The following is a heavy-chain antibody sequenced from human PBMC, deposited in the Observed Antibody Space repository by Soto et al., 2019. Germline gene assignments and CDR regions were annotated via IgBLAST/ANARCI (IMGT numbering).Heavy chain of an antibody. CDR1: GFTFSRYW. Sequence: EVQLVESGGGLVQPGGSLRLSCAASGFTFSRYWMSWVRQAPGKGLEWVANIKEDGSQKWYVDSVKGRFTMSRDNAKNSLYLQMNSLRVEDTAVYYCARGDYYDVSGPFSDAFDIWGQGTMVTVSS. D-gene: IGHD3-22*01. CDR3: ARGDYYDVSGPFSDAFDI. V-gene: IGHV3-7*04. CDR2: IKEDGSQK. J-gene: IGHJ3*02.